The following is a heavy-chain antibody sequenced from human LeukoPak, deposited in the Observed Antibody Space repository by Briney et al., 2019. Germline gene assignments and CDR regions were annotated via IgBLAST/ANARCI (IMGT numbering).Heavy chain of an antibody. V-gene: IGHV4-34*01. CDR1: GGSFSGYY. CDR2: INHSGST. D-gene: IGHD5-24*01. Sequence: PETLSLTCAVYGGSFSGYYWSWIRQPPGKGLEWIGEINHSGSTNYNPSLKSRVTISVDTSKNQFSLKLSSVTAADTAVYYCARGAGDGWVYWGQGTLVTVSS. J-gene: IGHJ4*02. CDR3: ARGAGDGWVY.